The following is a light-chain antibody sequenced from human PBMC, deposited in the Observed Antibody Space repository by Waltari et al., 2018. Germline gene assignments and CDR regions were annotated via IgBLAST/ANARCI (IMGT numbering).Light chain of an antibody. CDR2: GAS. CDR1: QSVSSSY. Sequence: EIVLTQSPGTLSLSPGERATLSCRASQSVSSSYLAWYQQEPGQAPRLLIYGASSRATGIPDRFSGSGSGTDFTLTISRLEPEDFAVYYCQQYGSSPLFGPGTKVDIK. CDR3: QQYGSSPL. J-gene: IGKJ3*01. V-gene: IGKV3-20*01.